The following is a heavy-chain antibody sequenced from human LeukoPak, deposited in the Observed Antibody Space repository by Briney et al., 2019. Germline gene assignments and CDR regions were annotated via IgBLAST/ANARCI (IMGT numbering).Heavy chain of an antibody. V-gene: IGHV3-53*01. D-gene: IGHD1-14*01. J-gene: IGHJ4*02. CDR3: ARGGGGGNPFDY. Sequence: PGGSLRLSCETSGFSFMISAMSWVRQAPGKGLEWVSVIYSGGDTYYADSMKGRFTVSRDNSKNTLYLQMNSLRAEDTAVYYCARGGGGGNPFDYWGQGTLVTVSS. CDR1: GFSFMISA. CDR2: IYSGGDT.